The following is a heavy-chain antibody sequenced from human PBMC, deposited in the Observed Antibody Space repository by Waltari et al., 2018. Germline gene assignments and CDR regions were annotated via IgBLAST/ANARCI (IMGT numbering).Heavy chain of an antibody. D-gene: IGHD6-6*01. CDR2: IKEDGSEK. V-gene: IGHV3-7*01. CDR1: GFTFSGYV. CDR3: ARISSTATRDS. Sequence: EVQLVESGGGLVQPGGSLRRSCEASGFTFSGYVMSWVRQAPGKGLEWVANIKEDGSEKSYVDSVKGRFTISRDNAKNSLSLQMNSLRAEDTAVYYCARISSTATRDSWGRGTLVTVSS. J-gene: IGHJ4*02.